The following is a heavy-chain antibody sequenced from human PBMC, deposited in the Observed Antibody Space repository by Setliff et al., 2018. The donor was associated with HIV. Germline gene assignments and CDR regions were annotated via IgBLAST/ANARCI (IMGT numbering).Heavy chain of an antibody. V-gene: IGHV3-23*03. Sequence: LRLSCAASGFTFSSYAMTWVRQAPGKGLKWVSVIYSDGRTYYAGSVKGRFTISRDDSKNTLFLQMYSLRVDDTAVYYCAKGVKWLDPWGQGILVTVSS. CDR2: IYSDGRT. D-gene: IGHD3-16*01. CDR1: GFTFSSYA. J-gene: IGHJ5*02. CDR3: AKGVKWLDP.